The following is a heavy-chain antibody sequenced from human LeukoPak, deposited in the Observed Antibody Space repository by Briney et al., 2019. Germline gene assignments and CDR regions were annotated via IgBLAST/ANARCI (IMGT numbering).Heavy chain of an antibody. J-gene: IGHJ3*02. Sequence: SETLSLTCTVSGGSISSYYWSWIRQPAGRGLEWIGRIYTSGSTNYNPSLKSRVTMSVDTSKNQFSLKLSSVTAADTAVYYCARDPGAAAESGAFDIWGQGTMVTVSS. V-gene: IGHV4-4*07. CDR1: GGSISSYY. CDR2: IYTSGST. CDR3: ARDPGAAAESGAFDI. D-gene: IGHD6-13*01.